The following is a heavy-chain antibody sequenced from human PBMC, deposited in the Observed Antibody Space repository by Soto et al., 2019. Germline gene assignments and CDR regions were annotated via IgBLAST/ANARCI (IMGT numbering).Heavy chain of an antibody. CDR1: GGSFSGYY. CDR2: INHSGST. V-gene: IGHV4-34*01. D-gene: IGHD3-10*01. CDR3: ASRITMVFDY. J-gene: IGHJ4*02. Sequence: QVQLQQWGAGLLKPSETLSLTCAVYGGSFSGYYWSWIRQPPGKGLEWIGEINHSGSTNYNPSLKSRVTISVDTSKNQFSLKLSSVTAADTAVYYCASRITMVFDYWGQGTLDTVSS.